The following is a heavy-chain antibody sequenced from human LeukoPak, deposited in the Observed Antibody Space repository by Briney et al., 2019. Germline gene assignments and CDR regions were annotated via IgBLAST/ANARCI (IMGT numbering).Heavy chain of an antibody. CDR2: ISSSGTTI. CDR1: GFTFRSHA. V-gene: IGHV3-48*03. CDR3: ARDGGYSYGQFDY. Sequence: GRSLRLSCVASGFTFRSHAMHWVRQAPGKGLEWVSYISSSGTTIYYADSVKGRFTISRDNAKNSLYLQMNSLRAEDTAVYYCARDGGYSYGQFDYWGQGTLVTVSS. D-gene: IGHD5-18*01. J-gene: IGHJ4*02.